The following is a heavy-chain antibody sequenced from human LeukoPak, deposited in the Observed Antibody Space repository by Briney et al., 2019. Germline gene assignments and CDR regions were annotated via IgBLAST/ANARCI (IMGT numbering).Heavy chain of an antibody. V-gene: IGHV4-30-2*01. CDR2: IYHSGST. Sequence: SQTLSLTCAVSGGSISSGGYSWSWIRQPPGKGLEWIGYIYHSGSTYYNPSLKSRVTISVDRSKNQFSLKLSSVTAADTAVYYCAREFIWSGYQYYFDYRGQGTLVTVSS. J-gene: IGHJ4*02. CDR3: AREFIWSGYQYYFDY. CDR1: GGSISSGGYS. D-gene: IGHD3-3*01.